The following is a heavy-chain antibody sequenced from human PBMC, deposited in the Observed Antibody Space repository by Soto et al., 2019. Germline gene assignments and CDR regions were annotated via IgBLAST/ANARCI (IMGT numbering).Heavy chain of an antibody. CDR1: GFTFSSYS. V-gene: IGHV3-21*01. J-gene: IGHJ5*02. Sequence: EVQLVESGGGLVKPGGSLRLSCAASGFTFSSYSMNWFRQAPVKGLEWVSSISSSSSYIYYADSVKGRFTISRDNAKNSLYLQMNSLRAEDTAVYYCARDAWGLVVVAAITWFDPCGQGTLVTVSS. CDR3: ARDAWGLVVVAAITWFDP. D-gene: IGHD2-15*01. CDR2: ISSSSSYI.